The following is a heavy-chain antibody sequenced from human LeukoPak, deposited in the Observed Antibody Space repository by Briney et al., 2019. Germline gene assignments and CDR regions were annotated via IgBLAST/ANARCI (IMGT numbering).Heavy chain of an antibody. CDR1: GGSISSSGYY. V-gene: IGHV4-31*03. Sequence: SETLSLTCTVSGGSISSSGYYWSWIRQHPGKGLEWIGYIYYSGSTYYNPSLKSRVTISVDTSKNQFSLKLSSVTAADTAVYYCARDGLTTVTTWNAFDIWGQGTMVTVSS. CDR3: ARDGLTTVTTWNAFDI. CDR2: IYYSGST. J-gene: IGHJ3*02. D-gene: IGHD4-17*01.